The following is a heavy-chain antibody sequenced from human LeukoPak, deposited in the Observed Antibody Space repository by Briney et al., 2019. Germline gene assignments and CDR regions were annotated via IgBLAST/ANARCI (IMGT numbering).Heavy chain of an antibody. CDR1: GFTFSSYS. V-gene: IGHV3-21*01. Sequence: SGGSLRLSCAASGFTFSSYSMNWVRQAPGKGLEWVSSISSSSSYIYYADSVKGRFTISRDNAKNSLYLQMNSLRAEGTAVYYCARGLSRDGYNERWVPYYFDYWGQGTLVTVSS. J-gene: IGHJ4*02. D-gene: IGHD5-24*01. CDR2: ISSSSSYI. CDR3: ARGLSRDGYNERWVPYYFDY.